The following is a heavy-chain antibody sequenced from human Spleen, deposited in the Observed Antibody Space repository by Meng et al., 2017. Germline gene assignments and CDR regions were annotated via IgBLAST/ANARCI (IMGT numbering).Heavy chain of an antibody. CDR2: ISGGGGST. Sequence: GESLKISCAASGFTFSSYAMSWVRQAPGKGLEWVSVISGGGGSTYYADSVKGRFTISRDNSKNTLYLQMNSLRTEDTAVYHCAKDPATAIEGYFDYWGRGTLVTVSS. D-gene: IGHD2-2*02. CDR1: GFTFSSYA. V-gene: IGHV3-23*01. J-gene: IGHJ4*02. CDR3: AKDPATAIEGYFDY.